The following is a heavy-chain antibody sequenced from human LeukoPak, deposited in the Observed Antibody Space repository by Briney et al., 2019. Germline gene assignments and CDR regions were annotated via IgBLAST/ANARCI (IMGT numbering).Heavy chain of an antibody. J-gene: IGHJ4*02. CDR2: IKSRTDGGTT. V-gene: IGHV3-15*07. CDR3: TTVITMARGVIPC. D-gene: IGHD3-10*01. CDR1: GFILNNAW. Sequence: GGSLRLSCTASGFILNNAWMNWVRQAPGKGPEWVGRIKSRTDGGTTDYAVPVKGRFSISRDDSQTTLYLQMNSLKTEDTAVYFCTTVITMARGVIPCWGQGTLVTVSS.